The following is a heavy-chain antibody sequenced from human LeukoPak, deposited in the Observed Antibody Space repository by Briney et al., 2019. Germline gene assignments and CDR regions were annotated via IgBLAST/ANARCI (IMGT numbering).Heavy chain of an antibody. CDR2: IKQDGSEK. Sequence: GGSLRLSCAASGFTFSSYWMSWVRQAPGKGLEWVANIKQDGSEKYYVDSVKGRFTISRDNAKNSLYLQMNSLRAEDTAVYYCARATFGVVIRRNWFDPWGQGTLVTVSS. J-gene: IGHJ5*02. CDR3: ARATFGVVIRRNWFDP. V-gene: IGHV3-7*01. CDR1: GFTFSSYW. D-gene: IGHD3-3*01.